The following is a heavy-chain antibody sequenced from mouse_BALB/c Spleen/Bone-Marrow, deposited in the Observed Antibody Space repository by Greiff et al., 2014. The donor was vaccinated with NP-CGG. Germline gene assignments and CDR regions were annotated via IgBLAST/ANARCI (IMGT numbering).Heavy chain of an antibody. CDR2: IDPANGNT. CDR3: ARYRLGTYFDY. Sequence: VQLKQSGAELVKPGASVKLSCTASGFNIKDTYMRWVKQGPEQGLEWIGRIDPANGNTKYDPKFQGKATITADTSSNTAYLQLSSLTSEDTAVYYCARYRLGTYFDYWGQGTTLTVSS. D-gene: IGHD1-2*01. J-gene: IGHJ2*01. CDR1: GFNIKDTY. V-gene: IGHV14-3*02.